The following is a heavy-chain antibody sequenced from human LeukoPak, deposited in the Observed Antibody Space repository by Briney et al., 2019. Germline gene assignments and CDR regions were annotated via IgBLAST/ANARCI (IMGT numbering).Heavy chain of an antibody. CDR3: ARHGGYSGNPMPFDS. J-gene: IGHJ4*02. V-gene: IGHV4-59*08. CDR1: GGSISSYY. D-gene: IGHD4-23*01. CDR2: IYYSGTT. Sequence: SETLSLTCTVSGGSISSYYWSWIRQPPGKGLEWIAYIYYSGTTNYNPSLKSRVTISVDTSKNQFSLKLSSVTAADTAVYYCARHGGYSGNPMPFDSWGQGTLVTVSS.